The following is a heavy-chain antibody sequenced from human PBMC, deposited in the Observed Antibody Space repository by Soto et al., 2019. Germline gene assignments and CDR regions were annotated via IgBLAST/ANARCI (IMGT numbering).Heavy chain of an antibody. CDR2: ISSSGSTI. CDR1: GFTFSDYY. V-gene: IGHV3-11*01. J-gene: IGHJ6*03. CDR3: ARDTYDYGDYVLDYYYYYMDV. D-gene: IGHD4-17*01. Sequence: GGSLRLSCAASGFTFSDYYMSWIRQAPGKGLEWVSYISSSGSTIYYADSVKGRFTISRDNAKNSLYLQMNSLRAEDTAVYYCARDTYDYGDYVLDYYYYYMDVWGKGTTVTVSS.